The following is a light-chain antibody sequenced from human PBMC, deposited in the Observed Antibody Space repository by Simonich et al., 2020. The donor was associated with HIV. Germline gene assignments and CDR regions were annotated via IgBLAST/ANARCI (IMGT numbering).Light chain of an antibody. CDR1: RGHSSYP. J-gene: IGLJ3*02. CDR3: QTWGTGIRV. CDR2: VNSDGRH. V-gene: IGLV4-69*01. Sequence: QLVLTQSPSASASLGASVTLTCTLNRGHSSYPIAWHQQQPEKGPRYWMKVNSDGRHSKGDGIPDRFSGSSSGAERYLTISSLQAEDEAAYYCQTWGTGIRVFGGGTKLTVL.